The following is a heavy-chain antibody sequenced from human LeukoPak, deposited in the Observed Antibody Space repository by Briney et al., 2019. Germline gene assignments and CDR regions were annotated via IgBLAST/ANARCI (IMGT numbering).Heavy chain of an antibody. V-gene: IGHV4-38-2*01. Sequence: SETLSLTCAVSGYSISSGYYWGWIRQPPGKGLEWIGSIYHSGSTYYNPSLKSRVTISVDTSKNQFSLKLSSVTAADTAVYYCYITRVPLEYFQHWGQGTLVTVSS. CDR3: YITRVPLEYFQH. CDR2: IYHSGST. J-gene: IGHJ1*01. D-gene: IGHD3-10*01. CDR1: GYSISSGYY.